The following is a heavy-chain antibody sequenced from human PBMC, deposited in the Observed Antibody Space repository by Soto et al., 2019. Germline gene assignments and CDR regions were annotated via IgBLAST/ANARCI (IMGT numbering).Heavy chain of an antibody. CDR3: AKDRLRSGWQTFDY. J-gene: IGHJ4*02. V-gene: IGHV3-30*18. CDR1: GFTFSSYG. CDR2: ISYDGSNK. D-gene: IGHD6-19*01. Sequence: QVQLVESGGGVVQPGRSLRLSCAASGFTFSSYGMHWVRQAPGKGLEWVAVISYDGSNKYYADSVKGRFTISRDKSKNTLYLQMTSLRAEDTAVYYCAKDRLRSGWQTFDYWGQGTLVTVSS.